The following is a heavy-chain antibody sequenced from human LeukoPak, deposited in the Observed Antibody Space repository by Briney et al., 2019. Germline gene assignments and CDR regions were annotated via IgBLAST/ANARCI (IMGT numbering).Heavy chain of an antibody. Sequence: GESLQISCQGSGYGFTSYWIGWVRPMPGKGGGWMGIIYPGDSDTRYSPSFQGQVTISADKSISTAYLQWSSLKASDTAMYYCARPGPATTVTDAFDIWGQGTMVTVSS. D-gene: IGHD4-17*01. J-gene: IGHJ3*02. CDR1: GYGFTSYW. V-gene: IGHV5-51*01. CDR3: ARPGPATTVTDAFDI. CDR2: IYPGDSDT.